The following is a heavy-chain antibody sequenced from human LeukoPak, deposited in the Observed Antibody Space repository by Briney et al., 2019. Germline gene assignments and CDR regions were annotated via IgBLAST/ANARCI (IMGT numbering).Heavy chain of an antibody. V-gene: IGHV3-21*01. D-gene: IGHD1-26*01. CDR1: GFTFSSYT. CDR2: ISSSSSYI. Sequence: GGSLRLSCAASGFTFSSYTMNWVRQAPGKGLEWVSSISSSSSYIYYADSVKGRFTISRDNAKNSLYLQMNSLRAEDTAVYYCARDMGGIFSCDYWGQGTLVTVSS. J-gene: IGHJ4*02. CDR3: ARDMGGIFSCDY.